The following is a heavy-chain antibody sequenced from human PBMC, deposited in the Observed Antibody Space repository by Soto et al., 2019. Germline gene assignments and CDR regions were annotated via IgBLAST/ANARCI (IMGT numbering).Heavy chain of an antibody. J-gene: IGHJ4*02. CDR1: GYTFTNYH. D-gene: IGHD2-15*01. V-gene: IGHV1-46*01. CDR2: INPSGGST. Sequence: ASVKVSCKALGYTFTNYHMHWVRQAPGQGLEWMGIINPSGGSTSYAQKFQGRVSMTRDTSTNTVYMELSSLRSEDTAVYYCARCTLYCTGGSCYPGGPDHWGQGTLVTVSS. CDR3: ARCTLYCTGGSCYPGGPDH.